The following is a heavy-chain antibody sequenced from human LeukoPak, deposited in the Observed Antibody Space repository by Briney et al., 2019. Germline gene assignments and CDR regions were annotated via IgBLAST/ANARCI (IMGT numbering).Heavy chain of an antibody. J-gene: IGHJ4*02. CDR1: GYTFTGYY. CDR3: ARDLAVAGTP. D-gene: IGHD6-19*01. Sequence: ASVKVSCKASGYTFTGYYMHWVRQAPGQGLEWIGWINPNSGGTNYAQKFQGRVTMTRDTSISAAYMGLSRLKSDDTAVYYCARDLAVAGTPWGQGTLVTVSS. CDR2: INPNSGGT. V-gene: IGHV1-2*02.